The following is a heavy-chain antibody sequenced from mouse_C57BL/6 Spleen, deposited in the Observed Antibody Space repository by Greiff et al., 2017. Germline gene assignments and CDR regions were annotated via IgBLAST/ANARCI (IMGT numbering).Heavy chain of an antibody. CDR1: GYTFTSYW. J-gene: IGHJ2*01. Sequence: VQLQQSGTVLARPGASVKMSCKTSGYTFTSYWMHWVKQRPGQGLEWIGAIYPGNSDTSYNQKFKGKAKLTAVTSASTAYMELSSLTDEDSAVYYCAYYGSSSSFDYWGQGTTLTVSS. CDR2: IYPGNSDT. D-gene: IGHD1-1*01. V-gene: IGHV1-5*01. CDR3: AYYGSSSSFDY.